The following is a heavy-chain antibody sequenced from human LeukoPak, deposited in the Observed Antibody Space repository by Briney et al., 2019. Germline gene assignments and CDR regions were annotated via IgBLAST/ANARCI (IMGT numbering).Heavy chain of an antibody. V-gene: IGHV3-33*01. J-gene: IGHJ6*02. CDR1: GFTFSSYG. CDR2: IWNDGSKK. CDR3: ARVGRGKFVVATSVPSYYHGMDV. Sequence: QSGGSLRLSCAASGFTFSSYGLHWVRQAPGKGLEWVAIIWNDGSKKYYADSVKGRFTISRDNSKNTLYLQMNSLRAEDTAVYYCARVGRGKFVVATSVPSYYHGMDVWGQGTTVTVSS. D-gene: IGHD2-21*02.